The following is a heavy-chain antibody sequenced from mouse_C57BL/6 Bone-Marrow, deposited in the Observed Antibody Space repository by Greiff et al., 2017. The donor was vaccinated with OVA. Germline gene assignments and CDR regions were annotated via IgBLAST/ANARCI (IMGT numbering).Heavy chain of an antibody. CDR1: GYTFTDYN. V-gene: IGHV1-18*01. Sequence: EVKLMESGPELVKPGASVKISCKASGYTFTDYNMDWVKQSHGKSLEWIGDINPNNGGTIYNQKFKGKATLTVYKSSSTAYMELRSLTSEYTAVYYCARLQGFAYWGQGTLVTVSA. J-gene: IGHJ3*01. CDR2: INPNNGGT. CDR3: ARLQGFAY.